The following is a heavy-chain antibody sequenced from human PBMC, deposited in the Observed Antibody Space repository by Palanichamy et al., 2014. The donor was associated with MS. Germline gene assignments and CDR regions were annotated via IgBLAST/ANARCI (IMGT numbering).Heavy chain of an antibody. D-gene: IGHD4-23*01. CDR1: GFTFSDYD. Sequence: EVHLVESGGGLVQPGGSLRLSCAASGFTFSDYDMHWVRQPTGKGLEWVSVIGIAGDTYYGGSVKGRFTISRESAKNSLYLQMNDLRVGDTGVYFCARTVGGTYYDSWGQGTLVTVSS. CDR3: ARTVGGTYYDS. V-gene: IGHV3-13*01. J-gene: IGHJ4*02. CDR2: IGIAGDT.